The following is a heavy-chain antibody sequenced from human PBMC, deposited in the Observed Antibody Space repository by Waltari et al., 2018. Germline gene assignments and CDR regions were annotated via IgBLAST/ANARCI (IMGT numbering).Heavy chain of an antibody. CDR3: TCSGPNRYYFDY. CDR1: GGTFSSYA. CDR2: IIPIFGTA. V-gene: IGHV1-69*01. Sequence: QVQLVQSGAEVKKPGSSVKVSCKASGGTFSSYAISWVRQAPGQGLEWMGGIIPIFGTANYAQKCQGRVTITADESTSTAYMELSSLRSEDTAVYYCTCSGPNRYYFDYWGQGTLVTVSS. D-gene: IGHD2-15*01. J-gene: IGHJ4*02.